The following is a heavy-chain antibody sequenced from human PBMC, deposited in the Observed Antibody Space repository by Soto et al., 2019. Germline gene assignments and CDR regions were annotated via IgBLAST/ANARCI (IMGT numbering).Heavy chain of an antibody. Sequence: SETLSLTCTVSGGSISSGDYYWSWIRKPPGKGLEWIGYIYYSGSTYYNPSLKSRVTISVDTSKNQFSLKLSSVTAADTAVYYCARAATVPTYFDYWGQGTLVTVSS. CDR1: GGSISSGDYY. D-gene: IGHD4-17*01. J-gene: IGHJ4*02. V-gene: IGHV4-30-4*01. CDR3: ARAATVPTYFDY. CDR2: IYYSGST.